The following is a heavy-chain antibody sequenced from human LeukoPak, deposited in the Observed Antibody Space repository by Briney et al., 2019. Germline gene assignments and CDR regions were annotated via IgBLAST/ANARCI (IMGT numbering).Heavy chain of an antibody. CDR1: GFTFSSCG. CDR2: IRYDGSNK. D-gene: IGHD6-19*01. Sequence: GGSPRLSCAASGFTFSSCGMHWVRQAPGKGLEWVAFIRYDGSNKYYADSVKGRFTISRDNSKNTLYLQMNSLRAEDTAVYYCAKDVLAVAEQVDYWGQGTLVTVSS. CDR3: AKDVLAVAEQVDY. J-gene: IGHJ4*02. V-gene: IGHV3-30*02.